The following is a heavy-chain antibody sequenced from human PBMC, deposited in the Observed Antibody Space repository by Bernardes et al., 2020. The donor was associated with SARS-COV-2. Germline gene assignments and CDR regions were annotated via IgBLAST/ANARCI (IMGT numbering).Heavy chain of an antibody. D-gene: IGHD1-26*01. Sequence: AAQFSCKTSGNTFTSYAVIWVRQAPGQGLECMGGIIPLFGTTTYAQNFQGRVTIAADESTSTVYMELSSLRSEDTAMYYCARSGTYPDAFDIWGKGTMVNVSS. CDR1: GNTFTSYA. CDR3: ARSGTYPDAFDI. V-gene: IGHV1-69*13. J-gene: IGHJ3*02. CDR2: IIPLFGTT.